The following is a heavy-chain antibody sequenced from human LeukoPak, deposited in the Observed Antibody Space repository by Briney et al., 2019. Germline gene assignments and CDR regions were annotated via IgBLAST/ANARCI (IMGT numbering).Heavy chain of an antibody. J-gene: IGHJ4*02. CDR3: AKLYGYSYGYIDF. D-gene: IGHD5-18*01. Sequence: GGSLRLSCVASGFTFDDFALHWVRQAPGKGLEWVSGISWNSGDVGYADSVKGRFTISRDNAKNSLYLQMNSLRAEDTALYYCAKLYGYSYGYIDFWGREPWSPSPQ. V-gene: IGHV3-9*01. CDR2: ISWNSGDV. CDR1: GFTFDDFA.